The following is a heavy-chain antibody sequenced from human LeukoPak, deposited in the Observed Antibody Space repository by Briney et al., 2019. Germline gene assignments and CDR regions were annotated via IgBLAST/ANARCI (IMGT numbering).Heavy chain of an antibody. CDR1: GDSISNDDYF. D-gene: IGHD1-14*01. CDR2: IYYSGSA. J-gene: IGHJ4*02. CDR3: ARVNPFESTGFYFDS. Sequence: PSETLSLTCTVSGDSISNDDYFWSWIRQHPGKGLEWIGNIYYSGSAFYSPSLKSRVTISVDTSKNQFSLKLSSVTAADTAVYYCARVNPFESTGFYFDSWGQGTLVTVSS. V-gene: IGHV4-31*03.